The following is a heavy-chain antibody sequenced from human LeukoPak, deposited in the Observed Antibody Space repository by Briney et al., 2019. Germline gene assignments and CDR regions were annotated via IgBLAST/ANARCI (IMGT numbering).Heavy chain of an antibody. J-gene: IGHJ4*02. Sequence: PGGSLRLSCAASGFTFSSYWMHWVRQAPGKGLVWVSRISPDGSTTGHADSVKGRFTTSRDNAKNTLYLQMNSLRAEDTAVYYCAKETYIAVAGTGDYWGQGTLVTVSS. CDR3: AKETYIAVAGTGDY. CDR2: ISPDGSTT. CDR1: GFTFSSYW. D-gene: IGHD6-19*01. V-gene: IGHV3-74*01.